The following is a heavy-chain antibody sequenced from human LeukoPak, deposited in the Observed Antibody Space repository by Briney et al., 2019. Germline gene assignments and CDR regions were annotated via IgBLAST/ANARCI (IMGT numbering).Heavy chain of an antibody. CDR3: AKSRRDGYNFYAFDI. Sequence: GGSLRLSCAASGFTFSIYAMTWVRQAPGKGLEWVSAISGSGGSTYYADSVKGRFTISRDNSKNTLYLQMNSLRAEDTAVYYCAKSRRDGYNFYAFDIWGQGTMVTVSS. CDR1: GFTFSIYA. CDR2: ISGSGGST. V-gene: IGHV3-23*01. D-gene: IGHD5-24*01. J-gene: IGHJ3*02.